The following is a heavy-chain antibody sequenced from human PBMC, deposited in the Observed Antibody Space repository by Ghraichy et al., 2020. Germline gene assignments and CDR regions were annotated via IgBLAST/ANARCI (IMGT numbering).Heavy chain of an antibody. CDR2: ISSISTYI. Sequence: GGSLRLSCAASGFTFSSYSMNWVRQAPGTWLEWVSFISSISTYIYYADSLKGRFTISRDNAKKSLYLQMNSLKAEDTAVYYCARELYCSSTSCPLGYWGQGTLVTVSS. J-gene: IGHJ4*02. CDR1: GFTFSSYS. CDR3: ARELYCSSTSCPLGY. V-gene: IGHV3-21*01. D-gene: IGHD2-2*01.